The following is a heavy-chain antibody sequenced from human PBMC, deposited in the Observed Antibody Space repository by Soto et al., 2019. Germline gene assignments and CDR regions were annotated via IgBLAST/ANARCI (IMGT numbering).Heavy chain of an antibody. CDR1: GGTFSSYT. CDR3: SRDSFVRGAPPDY. D-gene: IGHD3-10*02. CDR2: IIHIPGIA. J-gene: IGHJ4*02. Sequence: QVQLVQSGAEVKKPGSSVKLSCKASGGTFSSYTLIWVRHAPVQGLEWMGRIIHIPGIANYAQKFQGRVTITADKTTSTAYMELSSLRSEEAAVYYCSRDSFVRGAPPDYWGQGTLVTVSS. V-gene: IGHV1-69*08.